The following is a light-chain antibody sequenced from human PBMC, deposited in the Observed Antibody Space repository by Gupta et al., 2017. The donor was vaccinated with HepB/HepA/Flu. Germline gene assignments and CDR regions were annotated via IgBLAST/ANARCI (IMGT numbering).Light chain of an antibody. Sequence: EIVINQSPDPPAVSLGERATINCKSSQSGFNSSNNKNYLAWYQQKPGQPPKLLIYWASTRESGVPDRFSGSGSGTDFTLTISSLQAEDVAVYYCQQYYSTPPTFGQGTKMEIK. V-gene: IGKV4-1*01. CDR1: QSGFNSSNNKNY. CDR2: WAS. CDR3: QQYYSTPPT. J-gene: IGKJ2*01.